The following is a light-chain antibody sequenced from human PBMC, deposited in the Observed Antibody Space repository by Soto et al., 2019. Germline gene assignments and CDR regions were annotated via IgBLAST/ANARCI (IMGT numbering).Light chain of an antibody. CDR2: GAS. J-gene: IGKJ1*01. CDR3: QQYARSPRT. V-gene: IGKV3-20*01. Sequence: PGERATLSCRASQSISSRYLVWYQQKPGQAPRLLIYGASNRATGVPDRFSGSGSGTDFTLTISRLEPEDFAVYYCQQYARSPRTFGQGTKVDIK. CDR1: QSISSRY.